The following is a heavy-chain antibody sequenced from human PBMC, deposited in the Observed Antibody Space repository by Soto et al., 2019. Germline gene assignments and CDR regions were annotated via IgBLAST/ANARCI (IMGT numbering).Heavy chain of an antibody. J-gene: IGHJ4*02. D-gene: IGHD3-3*01. CDR1: GFTFSSYG. V-gene: IGHV3-30*18. Sequence: GGSLRLSCAASGFTFSSYGMHWVRQAPGKGLEWVAVISYDGSNKYYADSVRGRFTISRDNSRNTLYLQMNSLRAGDTAVYYCAKDSIPHFWSGYPVDYWGQGTLVTVS. CDR3: AKDSIPHFWSGYPVDY. CDR2: ISYDGSNK.